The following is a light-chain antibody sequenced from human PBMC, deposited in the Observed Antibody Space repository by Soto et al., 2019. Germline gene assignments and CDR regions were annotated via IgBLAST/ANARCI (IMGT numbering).Light chain of an antibody. V-gene: IGLV2-14*01. CDR1: SSDVGGYNY. J-gene: IGLJ1*01. Sequence: QSVLTQPASVSGSPGQSITSSCTGTSSDVGGYNYVSWYQQHPGKAPKLMISEVSNRPSGVSNRFSGSKSGNTASLTISGLQAEDEADYYCSSYTSNNLYVFGTGTKVTVL. CDR3: SSYTSNNLYV. CDR2: EVS.